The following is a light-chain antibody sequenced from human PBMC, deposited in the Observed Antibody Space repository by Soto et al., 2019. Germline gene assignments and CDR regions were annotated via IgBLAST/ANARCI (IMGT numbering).Light chain of an antibody. Sequence: DLQITQSPSTPSASVGDRGTIPFRASQSISNRLAWYQQKPGKAHKVLIYDAYSLERGVPSRFSGSGSATEFTLTISGLQPDDFATYYCKQYKDYVYTFGQGTKVDI. V-gene: IGKV1-5*01. CDR2: DAY. J-gene: IGKJ2*01. CDR3: KQYKDYVYT. CDR1: QSISNR.